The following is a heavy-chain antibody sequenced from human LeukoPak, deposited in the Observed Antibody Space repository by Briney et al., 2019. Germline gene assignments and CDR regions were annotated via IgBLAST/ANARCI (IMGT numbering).Heavy chain of an antibody. CDR2: IYYSGST. D-gene: IGHD3-22*01. Sequence: SETLSLTCTVSGGSISSYYWSWIRQPPGKGLEWIGYIYYSGSTNYNPSLKSRVTMSVDTSKNQFSLKLSSVTAADTAVYYCARARPLYYYDSSGYYYDAFDIWGQGTMVTVSS. CDR3: ARARPLYYYDSSGYYYDAFDI. CDR1: GGSISSYY. J-gene: IGHJ3*02. V-gene: IGHV4-59*12.